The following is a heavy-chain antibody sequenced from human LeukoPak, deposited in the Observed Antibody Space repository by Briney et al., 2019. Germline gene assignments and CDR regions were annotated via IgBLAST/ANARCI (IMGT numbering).Heavy chain of an antibody. Sequence: GGSLRLSCAASGFNFANYGMSWVRQAPGKGLEWVSTISDSGRRTYYADSVTGRFTISRDNSKNSLYLQMTNLRAEDTALYYCAAVRGRKEMGDYWGQGTLVTVSS. CDR3: AAVRGRKEMGDY. J-gene: IGHJ4*02. CDR1: GFNFANYG. CDR2: ISDSGRRT. D-gene: IGHD5-24*01. V-gene: IGHV3-23*01.